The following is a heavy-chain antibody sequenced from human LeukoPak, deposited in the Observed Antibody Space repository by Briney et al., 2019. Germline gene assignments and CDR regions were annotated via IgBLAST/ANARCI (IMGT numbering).Heavy chain of an antibody. V-gene: IGHV3-33*08. Sequence: PGGSLRLSCAASGFTFSSYAMHWVRQAPGKGLEWVAVIWYDGSNKYYADSVKGRFTISRDNSKNTLYLQMNSLRAEDTAVYYCARDQYYDFWSGYYPNWFDPWGQGTLVTVSS. CDR1: GFTFSSYA. CDR2: IWYDGSNK. D-gene: IGHD3-3*01. CDR3: ARDQYYDFWSGYYPNWFDP. J-gene: IGHJ5*02.